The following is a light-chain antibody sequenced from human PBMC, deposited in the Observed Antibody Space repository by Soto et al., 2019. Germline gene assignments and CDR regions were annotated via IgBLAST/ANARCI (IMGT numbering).Light chain of an antibody. Sequence: EIVLTQSPGTLSLSPGERATLPPTPSQSITSNHLAWYQQKPGQAPRLLVYAVSGRPNGIPDRFSGSGSGTDFTLTISRLEPEDFALYYCQQYGRSPYTFGQGTQLEIK. CDR1: QSITSNH. J-gene: IGKJ2*01. V-gene: IGKV3-20*01. CDR2: AVS. CDR3: QQYGRSPYT.